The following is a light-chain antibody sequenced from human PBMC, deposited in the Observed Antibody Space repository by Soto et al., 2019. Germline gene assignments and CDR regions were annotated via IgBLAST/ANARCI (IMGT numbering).Light chain of an antibody. CDR1: QSVSSSY. CDR2: DAS. Sequence: EIVLTQSPGTLSLSPGERATLSCRASQSVSSSYLAWYQQKPGQAPRLLIYDASNRATGIPARFSGSGSGTDFTLTISSLEPDDFAVHYCQQRSNWIPFGQGTRLEIK. J-gene: IGKJ5*01. V-gene: IGKV3-11*01. CDR3: QQRSNWIP.